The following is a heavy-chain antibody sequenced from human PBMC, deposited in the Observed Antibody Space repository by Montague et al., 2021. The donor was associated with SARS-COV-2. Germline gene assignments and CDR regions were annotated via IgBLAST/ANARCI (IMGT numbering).Heavy chain of an antibody. D-gene: IGHD2-15*01. V-gene: IGHV3-21*01. CDR1: GFTFSSFS. J-gene: IGHJ6*02. CDR3: ARLETSKFYSSGVDV. CDR2: ISSESTYI. Sequence: SLRLSCAASGFTFSSFSMNWVRQAPGKRLEWVASISSESTYILYAEPVRGRFTVSRDNAQNLLFLQMNSLRAEDTALYYCARLETSKFYSSGVDVWGQGTTVTVSS.